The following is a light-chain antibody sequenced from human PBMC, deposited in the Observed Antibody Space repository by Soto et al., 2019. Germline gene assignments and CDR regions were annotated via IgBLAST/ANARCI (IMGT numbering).Light chain of an antibody. Sequence: DVQMTQSPSALSASVGDRVTLTCRARQVITNSLAWYQQKPGKAPRLLIYAAFNLQGGVPSRFRGSGSGTDFFLTISSLQPEDFASYYCQQAYHFPCSFGGGTKVDIK. CDR2: AAF. V-gene: IGKV1-12*02. CDR1: QVITNS. CDR3: QQAYHFPCS. J-gene: IGKJ4*01.